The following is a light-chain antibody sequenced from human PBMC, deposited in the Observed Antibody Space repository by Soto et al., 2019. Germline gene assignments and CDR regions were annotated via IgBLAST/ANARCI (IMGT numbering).Light chain of an antibody. V-gene: IGLV8-61*01. CDR3: VLYMGSGIVI. CDR2: NTN. Sequence: QTVVTQEPSFSVSPGGTVTLSCALRSGSVSTTYYPSWYQQTPGQAPRTLIYNTNTRSSGVPDRFSGSILENKAALTITGAQADDESDYYCVLYMGSGIVIFGGWTKLTVL. CDR1: SGSVSTTYY. J-gene: IGLJ2*01.